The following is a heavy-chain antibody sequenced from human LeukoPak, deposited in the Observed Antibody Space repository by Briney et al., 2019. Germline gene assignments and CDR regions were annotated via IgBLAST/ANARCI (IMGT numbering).Heavy chain of an antibody. CDR1: GFTFRTYN. Sequence: GGSLRLSCAASGFTFRTYNMNWVRQAPGKGLEWVSSITTSSTYIYYADSVKGRFTISRDNAKNSLYLQMNSLRAEDTAVYYCARDYGGSTPFDYWGQGTLVTVSS. J-gene: IGHJ4*02. V-gene: IGHV3-21*06. CDR3: ARDYGGSTPFDY. CDR2: ITTSSTYI. D-gene: IGHD4-23*01.